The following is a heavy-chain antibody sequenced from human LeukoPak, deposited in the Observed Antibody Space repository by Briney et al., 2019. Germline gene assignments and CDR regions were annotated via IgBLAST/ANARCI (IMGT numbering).Heavy chain of an antibody. Sequence: GGSLRLSCSASGFTFKSHAMHWIRQAPGKGLEWVAFISWDGNIEHYADSVKGRFTISRDNPKNTLYLHLDNLRADDTAMYYCARNPERKYWFDPWGQGSLVTVSS. CDR1: GFTFKSHA. CDR3: ARNPERKYWFDP. V-gene: IGHV3-30-3*01. J-gene: IGHJ5*02. CDR2: ISWDGNIE.